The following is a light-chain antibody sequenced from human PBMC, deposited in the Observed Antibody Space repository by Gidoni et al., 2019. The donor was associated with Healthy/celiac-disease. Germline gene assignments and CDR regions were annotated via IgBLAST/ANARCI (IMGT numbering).Light chain of an antibody. CDR1: SSNLGSNT. V-gene: IGLV1-44*01. Sequence: QSVLTQPHSASGTPGQRVTISCSGSSSNLGSNTVNWYQQLPGTAPKLRIYSNNQRPSGVPDRCSGSKAGTSASLAISGLQSEDEADYYCAAWDDSLNGLVVFGGGTKLTVL. CDR3: AAWDDSLNGLVV. J-gene: IGLJ2*01. CDR2: SNN.